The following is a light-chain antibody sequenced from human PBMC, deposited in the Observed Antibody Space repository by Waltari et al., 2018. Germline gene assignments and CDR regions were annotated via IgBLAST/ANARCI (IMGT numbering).Light chain of an antibody. CDR2: AAS. J-gene: IGKJ1*01. Sequence: TITCRASQSISSYLNWYQQKPGKAPKLLIYAASSLQSGVPSRFSGSGSGTAFTLTISSLQPEDFATYYCQQSYSTPLTFGHGTKVEIK. V-gene: IGKV1-39*01. CDR3: QQSYSTPLT. CDR1: QSISSY.